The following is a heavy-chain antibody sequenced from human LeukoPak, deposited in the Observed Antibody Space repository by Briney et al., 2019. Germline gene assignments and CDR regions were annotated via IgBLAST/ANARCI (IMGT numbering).Heavy chain of an antibody. D-gene: IGHD6-13*01. Sequence: GGSLRLSCAASGVTFSSYAMSWVRQAPGNGLEWVSAISGSGGSTYYADSVKGRFTISRDNSKNTLYLQMNSLRAEDTAVYYCAKDLGRSSSWLPDWGQGTLVTVSS. CDR2: ISGSGGST. V-gene: IGHV3-23*01. CDR3: AKDLGRSSSWLPD. J-gene: IGHJ4*02. CDR1: GVTFSSYA.